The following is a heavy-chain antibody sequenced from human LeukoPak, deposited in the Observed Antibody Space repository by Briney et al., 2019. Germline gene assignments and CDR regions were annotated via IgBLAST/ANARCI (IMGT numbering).Heavy chain of an antibody. D-gene: IGHD3-10*01. V-gene: IGHV3-21*01. CDR1: GFTFSSYS. CDR2: ISSSSSYI. Sequence: GGSLRLSCAASGFTFSSYSMNWVRQAPGKGLEWVSSISSSSSYIYYADSVKGRFTISRDNAKNSLYLQMNSLRAEDTAVYYCAGRYGSGSYIDYWGQGTLVTVSS. CDR3: AGRYGSGSYIDY. J-gene: IGHJ4*02.